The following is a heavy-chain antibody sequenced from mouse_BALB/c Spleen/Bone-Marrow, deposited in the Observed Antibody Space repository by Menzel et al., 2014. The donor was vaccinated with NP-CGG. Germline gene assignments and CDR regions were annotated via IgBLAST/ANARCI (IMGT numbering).Heavy chain of an antibody. CDR1: GFDFSRYW. V-gene: IGHV4-1*02. Sequence: EVHLVESGGGLVQPRGSLKLSCAASGFDFSRYWMSWVRQAPGKGLEWIGEINPDSSTINYTPSLKDKFIISRDNAKNTLYLQMSKVRSEDTALYYCSRLYYYGNFAYWGQGTLVTVSA. J-gene: IGHJ3*01. CDR2: INPDSSTI. D-gene: IGHD1-1*01. CDR3: SRLYYYGNFAY.